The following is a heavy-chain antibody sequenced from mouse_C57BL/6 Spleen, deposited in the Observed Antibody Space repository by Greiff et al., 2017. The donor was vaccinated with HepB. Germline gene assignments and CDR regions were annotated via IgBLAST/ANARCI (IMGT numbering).Heavy chain of an antibody. J-gene: IGHJ3*01. CDR3: TTRSPRFAY. Sequence: EVQLQQSGAELVRPGASVKLSCTASGFNIKDDYMHWVKQRPEQGLEWIGWIDPENGDTEYASKFQGKATIPADTSSNTAYLQLSSLTSEDTAVYYCTTRSPRFAYWGQGTLVTVSA. CDR2: IDPENGDT. V-gene: IGHV14-4*01. CDR1: GFNIKDDY.